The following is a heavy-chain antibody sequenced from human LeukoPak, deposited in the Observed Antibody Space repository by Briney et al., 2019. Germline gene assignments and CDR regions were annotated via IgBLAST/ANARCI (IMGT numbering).Heavy chain of an antibody. D-gene: IGHD5-24*01. Sequence: GGSLRLSCAASGFTFSSFEMNWVRQAPGKGLEWVSVIYSGGSTYYADSVKGRFTISRDNSKNTLYLQMNSLRAEDTAVYYCARGMATTDYWGQGTLVTVSS. CDR1: GFTFSSFE. CDR2: IYSGGST. J-gene: IGHJ4*02. CDR3: ARGMATTDY. V-gene: IGHV3-66*01.